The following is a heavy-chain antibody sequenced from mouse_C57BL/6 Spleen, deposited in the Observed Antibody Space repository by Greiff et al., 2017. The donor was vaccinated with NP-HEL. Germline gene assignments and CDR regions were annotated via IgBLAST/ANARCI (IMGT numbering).Heavy chain of an antibody. J-gene: IGHJ2*01. Sequence: EVMLVESGEGLVKPGGSLKLSCAASGFTFSSYAMSWVRQTPEKRLEWVAYISSGGDYIYYADTVKGRFTISRDNARNTLYLQMSSLKSEDTAMYYCTRDGIYYGSSSYFDYWGQGTTLTVSS. V-gene: IGHV5-9-1*02. CDR1: GFTFSSYA. CDR2: ISSGGDYI. CDR3: TRDGIYYGSSSYFDY. D-gene: IGHD1-1*01.